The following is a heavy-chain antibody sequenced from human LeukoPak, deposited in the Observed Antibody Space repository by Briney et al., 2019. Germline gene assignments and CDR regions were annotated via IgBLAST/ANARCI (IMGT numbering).Heavy chain of an antibody. V-gene: IGHV4-39*01. Sequence: PSETLSLTCTVSGGSISSSSYYWGWIRQPPGKGPEWIGSIYYSGSTYYNPSLKSRVTISVDTSKNQFSLKLSSVTAADTAVYYCARTIVGATNGAFDIWGQGTMVTVSS. CDR3: ARTIVGATNGAFDI. D-gene: IGHD1-26*01. J-gene: IGHJ3*02. CDR2: IYYSGST. CDR1: GGSISSSSYY.